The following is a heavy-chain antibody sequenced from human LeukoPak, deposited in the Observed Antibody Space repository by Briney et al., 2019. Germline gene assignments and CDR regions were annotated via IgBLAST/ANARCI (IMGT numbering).Heavy chain of an antibody. D-gene: IGHD4-11*01. CDR3: ARENSNSDYYYGMDV. CDR2: IIPIFGTA. Sequence: SVKVSCKASGGTFSSYAISWVRQAPGQGLEWMGGIIPIFGTASYAQKFQGRVTMTRDTSTSTVYMELSSLRSEDTAVYYCARENSNSDYYYGMDVWGQGTTVTVSS. V-gene: IGHV1-69*05. J-gene: IGHJ6*02. CDR1: GGTFSSYA.